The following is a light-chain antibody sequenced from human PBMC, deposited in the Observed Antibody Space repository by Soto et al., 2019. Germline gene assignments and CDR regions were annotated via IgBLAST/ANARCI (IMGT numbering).Light chain of an antibody. J-gene: IGKJ4*01. CDR3: QQRNNWPLT. Sequence: EVVLTQSPGTLSLSPGERATLSCRASQSIVGYISWYQQKPGQAPRILIYDASNRVPGTPARFSGSGSGTDFTLTISSLEPEDFAVYYCQQRNNWPLTFGGGTKVEIK. V-gene: IGKV3-11*01. CDR1: QSIVGY. CDR2: DAS.